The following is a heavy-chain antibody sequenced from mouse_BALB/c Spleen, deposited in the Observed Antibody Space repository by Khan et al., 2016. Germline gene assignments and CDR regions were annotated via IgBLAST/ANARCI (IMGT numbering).Heavy chain of an antibody. Sequence: QVQLKQSGPSLVQPSQSLSITCTVSGFSLTSYGVHWVRQSPGKGLEWLGVIWRGGSTDYNAAVMSRLSVTTDKSKGQVFFTLNNLQDDDTAIYYCANGWYFDVWGAGTTVTVSS. CDR1: GFSLTSYG. V-gene: IGHV2-5-1*01. J-gene: IGHJ1*01. CDR2: IWRGGST. CDR3: ANGWYFDV.